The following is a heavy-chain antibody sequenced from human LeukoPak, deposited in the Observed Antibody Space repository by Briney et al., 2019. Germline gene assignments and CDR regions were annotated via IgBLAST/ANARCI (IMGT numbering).Heavy chain of an antibody. Sequence: PGGSLRLSCAAPGFTFSSYAMSWVRQAPGKGLEWVSAISGSGGSTYYADSVKGRFTISRDNSKNTLYLQMNSLRAEDTAVYYCAKDSTYYDFWSGYYGTDAFDIWGQGTMVTVSS. CDR1: GFTFSSYA. CDR3: AKDSTYYDFWSGYYGTDAFDI. J-gene: IGHJ3*02. V-gene: IGHV3-23*01. D-gene: IGHD3-3*01. CDR2: ISGSGGST.